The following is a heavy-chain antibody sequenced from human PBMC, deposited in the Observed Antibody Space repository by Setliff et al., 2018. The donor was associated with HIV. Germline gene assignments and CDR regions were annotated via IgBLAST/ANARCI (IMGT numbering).Heavy chain of an antibody. Sequence: PSETLSLTCTVSGASVSSDDYYWSWIRQPPGKGLEWIGYIYYSGDTYYNATLQSRATILLDTSKNQFSLKLSSVTAADTAVYFCARVNTMVRGLDYWGQGTLVTVSS. CDR2: IYYSGDT. CDR1: GASVSSDDYY. CDR3: ARVNTMVRGLDY. V-gene: IGHV4-30-4*02. J-gene: IGHJ4*02. D-gene: IGHD3-10*01.